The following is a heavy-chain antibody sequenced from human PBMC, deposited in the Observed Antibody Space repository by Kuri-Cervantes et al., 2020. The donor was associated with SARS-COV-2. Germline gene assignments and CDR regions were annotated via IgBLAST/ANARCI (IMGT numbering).Heavy chain of an antibody. CDR2: ISSNGGST. V-gene: IGHV3-64D*08. Sequence: GESLKISCSASGFTFSSYAMHWVRQSPGKGLEYVSAISSNGGSTYYADSVKGRFTISRDNSKNTLYLQMSSMRAEDTAVVYCVKVTTYYDFWSGYSYGMEFWGQGTTVTVSS. J-gene: IGHJ6*02. CDR1: GFTFSSYA. D-gene: IGHD3-3*01. CDR3: VKVTTYYDFWSGYSYGMEF.